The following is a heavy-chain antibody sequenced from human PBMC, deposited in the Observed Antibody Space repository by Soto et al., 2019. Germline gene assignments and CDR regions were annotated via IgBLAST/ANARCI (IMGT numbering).Heavy chain of an antibody. CDR2: IIPIFGTA. CDR3: ARAFGYCSGGSCYDDYGDPRVWFDP. CDR1: GGTFSSYA. V-gene: IGHV1-69*01. Sequence: VKVSCKASGGTFSSYAISWVRQAPGQGLEWMGGIIPIFGTANYAQKFQGRVTITADESTSTAYMELSSLRSEDTAVYYCARAFGYCSGGSCYDDYGDPRVWFDPWGQGTLVTVSS. D-gene: IGHD2-15*01. J-gene: IGHJ5*02.